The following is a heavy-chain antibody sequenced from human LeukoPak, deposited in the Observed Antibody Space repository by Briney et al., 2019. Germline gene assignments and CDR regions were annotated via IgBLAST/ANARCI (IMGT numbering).Heavy chain of an antibody. CDR3: AREGGPAGYCSGGSCYRIYYYYYYMDV. CDR1: GFTFSNYW. CDR2: ISSSSSYI. D-gene: IGHD2-15*01. Sequence: GGSLRLSCAASGFTFSNYWMHWVRQAPGKGLEWVSSISSSSSYIYYADSVKGRFTISRDNAKNSLYLQMNSLRAEDTAVYYCAREGGPAGYCSGGSCYRIYYYYYYMDVWGKGTTVTVSS. V-gene: IGHV3-21*01. J-gene: IGHJ6*03.